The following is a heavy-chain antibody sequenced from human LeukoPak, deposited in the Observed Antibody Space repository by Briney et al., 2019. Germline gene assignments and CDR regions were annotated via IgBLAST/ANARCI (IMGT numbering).Heavy chain of an antibody. V-gene: IGHV3-74*01. CDR2: IKSDGSRT. D-gene: IGHD2-15*01. J-gene: IGHJ4*02. CDR3: ARELPFDY. Sequence: GGSLRLSCAVSGFTFSSYWMHWVRQAPGKGLVWVSRIKSDGSRTDYADSVKGRFTISRDNAKNTLYLQMNSLRAEDTAVYYCARELPFDYWGQGTLVTVSS. CDR1: GFTFSSYW.